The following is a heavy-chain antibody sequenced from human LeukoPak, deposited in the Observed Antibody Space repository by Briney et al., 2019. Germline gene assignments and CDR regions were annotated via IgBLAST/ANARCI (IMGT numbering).Heavy chain of an antibody. CDR3: ARAFGASKSCDY. CDR1: GYGFSTYG. CDR2: IRPSNGNR. J-gene: IGHJ4*02. D-gene: IGHD3-10*01. V-gene: IGHV1-18*01. Sequence: ASVKVSCRTSGYGFSTYGITWVRQAPGQGLEYMGWIRPSNGNRNYAQKVQDRVTLTTDTSTSTVYMELRSLRSDDTAVYYCARAFGASKSCDYCGQGTLIAASS.